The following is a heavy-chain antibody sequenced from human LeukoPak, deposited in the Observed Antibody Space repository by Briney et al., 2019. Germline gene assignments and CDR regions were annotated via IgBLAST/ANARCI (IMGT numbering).Heavy chain of an antibody. CDR1: GGSFSGYY. V-gene: IGHV4-34*01. Sequence: SETLSLTCAVYGGSFSGYYWSWIRQPPGKGLGWIGEINHSGSTNYNPSLKSRVTISVDTSKNQFSLKLSSVTAADTAVYYCALYDFWSGYSTYWGQGTLVSVSS. D-gene: IGHD3-3*01. CDR2: INHSGST. J-gene: IGHJ4*02. CDR3: ALYDFWSGYSTY.